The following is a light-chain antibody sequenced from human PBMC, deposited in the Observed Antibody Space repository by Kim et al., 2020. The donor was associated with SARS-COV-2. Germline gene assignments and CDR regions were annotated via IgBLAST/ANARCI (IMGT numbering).Light chain of an antibody. Sequence: EIVMTQSPVTLSVSPGERVTLSCRASQSISTTLGWYQQKPGQAPRLLIYGASTRATGIPARFSGSGSGTEFTLTISSLQSEDFAVYCCQQYNDWPWTFGQGTKVDIK. CDR2: GAS. CDR1: QSISTT. CDR3: QQYNDWPWT. J-gene: IGKJ1*01. V-gene: IGKV3-15*01.